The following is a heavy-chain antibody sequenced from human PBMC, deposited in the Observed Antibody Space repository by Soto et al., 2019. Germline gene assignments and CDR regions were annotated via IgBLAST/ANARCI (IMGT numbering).Heavy chain of an antibody. J-gene: IGHJ5*02. CDR3: ARAGAKYGDYHNWFDP. Sequence: PSETLSLTCTVSGGSISSYYWSWIRQPAGKGLEWIGRIYTSGSTNYNPSLKSRVTMSVDTSKNQFSLKLSSVTAADTAVYYCARAGAKYGDYHNWFDPWGQGTLVTVSS. CDR2: IYTSGST. V-gene: IGHV4-4*07. D-gene: IGHD4-17*01. CDR1: GGSISSYY.